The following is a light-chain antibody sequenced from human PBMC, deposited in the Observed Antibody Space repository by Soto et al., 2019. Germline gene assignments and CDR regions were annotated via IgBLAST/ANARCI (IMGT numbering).Light chain of an antibody. CDR3: TSYAGSNNLV. CDR2: EVS. CDR1: SSDIGGYNY. Sequence: ALTQPPSASGSPGQSVTISCTGTSSDIGGYNYVSWYQQHPGKAPKLIIYEVSKRPSGVPDRFSGSKSGNTASLTVSGLQAEDEADYYCTSYAGSNNLVFAGGTKITVL. V-gene: IGLV2-8*01. J-gene: IGLJ3*02.